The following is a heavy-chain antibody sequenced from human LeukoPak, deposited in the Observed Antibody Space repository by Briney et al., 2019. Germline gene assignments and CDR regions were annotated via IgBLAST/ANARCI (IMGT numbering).Heavy chain of an antibody. CDR1: GGSIRSFY. Sequence: SETLSLTCTVTGGSIRSFYWSWIRQSPGEGLVWIGSIYYSGSTNYSPSLKSRVSMSVDTSKNQFSLKLSSVTAADTAVYYCARAPLYCSSTSCYPRTFDYWGQGTLVTVSS. D-gene: IGHD2-2*01. CDR3: ARAPLYCSSTSCYPRTFDY. V-gene: IGHV4-59*01. J-gene: IGHJ4*02. CDR2: IYYSGST.